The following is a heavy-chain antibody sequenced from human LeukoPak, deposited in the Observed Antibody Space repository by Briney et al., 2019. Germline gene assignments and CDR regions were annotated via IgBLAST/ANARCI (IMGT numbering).Heavy chain of an antibody. CDR1: GFTFSNFW. J-gene: IGHJ4*02. CDR2: IWYDGSNK. V-gene: IGHV3-33*08. D-gene: IGHD2-21*02. Sequence: PGGSLRLSCAASGFTFSNFWMHWVRQAPGKGLEWVAVIWYDGSNKYYADSVKGRFTISRDNSKNTLYLQMNSLRAEDTAVYYCARFRTWGDKAFDYWGQGTLVTVSS. CDR3: ARFRTWGDKAFDY.